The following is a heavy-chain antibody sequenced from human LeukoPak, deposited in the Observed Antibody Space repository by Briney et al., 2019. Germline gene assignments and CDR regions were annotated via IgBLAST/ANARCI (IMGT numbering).Heavy chain of an antibody. CDR3: AREEYRSGWFHDY. D-gene: IGHD6-19*01. J-gene: IGHJ4*02. CDR2: IYPGDSDT. Sequence: GESLKISCKGSGYSFTSYWIGWVRQMPGKGLELMGVIYPGDSDTRYSPSFQGQVTISADKSISTAYLHWSSLKASDTAMYYCAREEYRSGWFHDYWGQGTLVTVSS. CDR1: GYSFTSYW. V-gene: IGHV5-51*01.